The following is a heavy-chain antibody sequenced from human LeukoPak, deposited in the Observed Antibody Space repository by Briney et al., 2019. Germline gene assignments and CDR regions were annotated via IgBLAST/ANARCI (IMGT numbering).Heavy chain of an antibody. J-gene: IGHJ3*02. CDR1: GYPFNNYD. Sequence: ASVKVSCKASGYPFNNYDINWVRQATGQGLEWMGWMNPHSGKTGYAQNFQGRVTMTRDTSISTAYMELSRLRSDDTAMYYCARNLWFGESTDAFNIWGQGTMVTVSS. CDR3: ARNLWFGESTDAFNI. CDR2: MNPHSGKT. V-gene: IGHV1-8*01. D-gene: IGHD3-10*01.